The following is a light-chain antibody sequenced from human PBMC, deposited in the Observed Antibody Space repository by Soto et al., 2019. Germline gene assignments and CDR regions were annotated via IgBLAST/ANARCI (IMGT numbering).Light chain of an antibody. V-gene: IGKV3-20*01. Sequence: EIVLTQSPGTLSLSPGERATLSCRASQSVSSSYLAWYQQKPGQAPRLLIYGASSRATGIPDGFSGSGSGRDFAITISRLEPEDFAVDYCQQYGSSPRFGPGTKVDIK. CDR3: QQYGSSPR. CDR1: QSVSSSY. J-gene: IGKJ3*01. CDR2: GAS.